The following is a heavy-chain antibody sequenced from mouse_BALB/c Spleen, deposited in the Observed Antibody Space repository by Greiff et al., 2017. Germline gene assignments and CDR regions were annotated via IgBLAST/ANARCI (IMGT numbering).Heavy chain of an antibody. J-gene: IGHJ4*01. Sequence: EVQLQESGGGLVQPGGSMKLSCVASGFTFSSYWMSWVRQSPEKGLEWVAEIRLKSDNYATHYAESVKGKFTISRDDSKSRLYLQMNSLRAEDTGIYYCTGTYYGYFYYYAMDYWGQGTSVTVSS. CDR3: TGTYYGYFYYYAMDY. V-gene: IGHV6-3*01. CDR1: GFTFSSYW. D-gene: IGHD1-2*01. CDR2: IRLKSDNYAT.